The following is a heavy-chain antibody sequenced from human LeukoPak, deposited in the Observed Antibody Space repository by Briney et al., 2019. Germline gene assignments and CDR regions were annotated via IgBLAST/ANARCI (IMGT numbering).Heavy chain of an antibody. J-gene: IGHJ4*02. Sequence: GGSLRLSCAASGFSFSSYSMNWVRQAPGKGLEWVSSISSTSRSSYIFYAESVKGRFTISRDNSKNTLYLQMNSLRAEDTAVYYCAKLPLDDYGDYWGQGTLVTVSS. V-gene: IGHV3-21*01. CDR2: ISSTSRSSYI. CDR3: AKLPLDDYGDY. CDR1: GFSFSSYS.